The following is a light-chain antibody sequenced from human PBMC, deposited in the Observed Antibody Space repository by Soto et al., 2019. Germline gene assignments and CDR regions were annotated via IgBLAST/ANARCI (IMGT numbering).Light chain of an antibody. J-gene: IGLJ2*01. V-gene: IGLV2-8*01. CDR2: ELS. CDR3: SSYVTGNSLI. CDR1: SRDVGGHDY. Sequence: QSALTQPPSASGSPGQSVTISCTGTSRDVGGHDYVSWYQQHAGKAPKLMIYELSKRPSGVPDRFSGSKSGNTASLTVSGLQAEDEADYYCSSYVTGNSLIFGGGTKVTVL.